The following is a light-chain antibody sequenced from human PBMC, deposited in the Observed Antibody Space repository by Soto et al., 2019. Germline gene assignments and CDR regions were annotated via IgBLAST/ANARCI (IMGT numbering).Light chain of an antibody. CDR1: QYINFY. CDR2: TAS. CDR3: QQTYSGPLT. V-gene: IGKV1-39*01. Sequence: DVQMTQSPSSLSASVGDRVTITCRASQYINFYLNWYQQKPGKAPKVLIYTASSLQSGVPSRFSGIGSGTDFTLSISRLQPEDFATYYCQQTYSGPLTFGGGTKVDIK. J-gene: IGKJ4*01.